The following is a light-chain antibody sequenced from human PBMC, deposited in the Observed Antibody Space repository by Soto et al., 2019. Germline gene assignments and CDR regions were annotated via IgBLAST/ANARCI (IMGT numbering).Light chain of an antibody. CDR3: SSYTSSTTLSVV. CDR1: SSDVGGYNY. J-gene: IGLJ2*01. Sequence: QYALTQPASVSGSPGQSITISCTGTSSDVGGYNYVSWYQQHPGKAPKLMIYGVTNRPSGVSNRFSGSKSGNTASLTISGLQAEDEADYYCSSYTSSTTLSVVFGGGTQLTVL. V-gene: IGLV2-14*01. CDR2: GVT.